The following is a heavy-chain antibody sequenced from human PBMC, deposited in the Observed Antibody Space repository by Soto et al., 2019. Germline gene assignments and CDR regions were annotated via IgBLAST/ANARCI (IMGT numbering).Heavy chain of an antibody. D-gene: IGHD6-6*01. J-gene: IGHJ6*02. Sequence: PSVKVSCMASGYTFTGYYMHWVRQAPGQGLEWMGWINPNSGGTNYAQKFQGWVTMTRDTSISTAYMELSRLRSDDTAVYYCAYSSSPPGSYGMDVWGQGTTVTVSS. CDR2: INPNSGGT. CDR1: GYTFTGYY. CDR3: AYSSSPPGSYGMDV. V-gene: IGHV1-2*04.